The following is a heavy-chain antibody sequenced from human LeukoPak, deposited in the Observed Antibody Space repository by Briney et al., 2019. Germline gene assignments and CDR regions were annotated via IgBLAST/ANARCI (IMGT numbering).Heavy chain of an antibody. J-gene: IGHJ3*01. CDR3: ARDHHRRLYDSQARDTFDV. CDR1: GFTFSSYW. V-gene: IGHV3-7*01. Sequence: GGSLRLSCAASGFTFSSYWMSWVRQAPGKGLEWVANIKQDGSEKYYVDSVKGRFTISRDNAKNSLYLQMNSLRAEDTAVYYCARDHHRRLYDSQARDTFDVWGQGTMVTVSS. D-gene: IGHD3-22*01. CDR2: IKQDGSEK.